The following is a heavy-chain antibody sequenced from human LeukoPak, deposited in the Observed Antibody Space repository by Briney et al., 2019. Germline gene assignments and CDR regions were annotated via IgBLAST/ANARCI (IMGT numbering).Heavy chain of an antibody. CDR1: GGSFSGYY. V-gene: IGHV4-34*01. J-gene: IGHJ4*02. D-gene: IGHD3-3*01. CDR3: ARGSSLRTIFGVVTQTCFDY. Sequence: SETLSLTCAVYGGSFSGYYWSWIRQPPGKELEWIGEINHGGSTNYNPSLKSRVTISVDTSKNQFSLKLSSVTAADTAVYYCARGSSLRTIFGVVTQTCFDYWGQGTLVTVSS. CDR2: INHGGST.